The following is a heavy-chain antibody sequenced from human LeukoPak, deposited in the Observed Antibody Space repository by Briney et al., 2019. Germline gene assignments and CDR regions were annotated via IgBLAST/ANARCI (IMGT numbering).Heavy chain of an antibody. CDR1: GFTFSTYA. J-gene: IGHJ4*02. D-gene: IGHD5-12*01. CDR2: VRGSGTDT. CDR3: AETSRRDSAYDSPFDY. V-gene: IGHV3-23*01. Sequence: PGGSLRLSCAASGFTFSTYAMTWVRQAPGKGLEWVSAVRGSGTDTYYADSVKGGFTISRDNSKNTLYLQMNSLRAEDTAIYYCAETSRRDSAYDSPFDYWGQGTLVTVSS.